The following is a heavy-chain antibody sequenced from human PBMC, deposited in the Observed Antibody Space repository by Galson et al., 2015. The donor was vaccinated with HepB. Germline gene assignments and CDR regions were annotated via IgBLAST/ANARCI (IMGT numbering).Heavy chain of an antibody. Sequence: SVKVSCKASGYTFTSYAMHWVRQAPGQRLEWMGWINAGNGNTKYSQKFQGRVTITRDTSASTAYMELSSLRSEDTAVYYCARDCGYCSSTSCYYNWFDPWGQGTLVTVSS. J-gene: IGHJ5*02. CDR3: ARDCGYCSSTSCYYNWFDP. V-gene: IGHV1-3*01. CDR2: INAGNGNT. D-gene: IGHD2-2*01. CDR1: GYTFTSYA.